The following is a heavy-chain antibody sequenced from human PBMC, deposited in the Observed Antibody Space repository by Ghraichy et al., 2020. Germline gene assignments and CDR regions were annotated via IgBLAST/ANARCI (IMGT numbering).Heavy chain of an antibody. D-gene: IGHD3-9*01. Sequence: GGSLRLSCAASGFTFSSYGMHWVRQAPGKGLEWVAVIWYDGSNKYYADSVKGRFTISRDNSKNTLYLQMNSLRAEDTAVYYCARAAGGYDILTGHPQDYYYGMDVWGQGTTVTVSS. J-gene: IGHJ6*02. CDR1: GFTFSSYG. CDR2: IWYDGSNK. CDR3: ARAAGGYDILTGHPQDYYYGMDV. V-gene: IGHV3-33*01.